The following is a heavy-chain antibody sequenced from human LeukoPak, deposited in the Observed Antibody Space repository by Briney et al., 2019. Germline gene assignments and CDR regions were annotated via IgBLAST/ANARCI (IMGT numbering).Heavy chain of an antibody. V-gene: IGHV3-33*06. CDR3: AKGTGSYAFSAHPYYMDV. Sequence: GRSLRLSCAASGFTFSSYGMHWVRQAPGKGLEWVAVIWYDGSNKYYADSVKGRFTISRDNSKNTLYLQMNSLRAEDTAVYYRAKGTGSYAFSAHPYYMDVWGKGTTVAVSS. D-gene: IGHD1-26*01. CDR2: IWYDGSNK. J-gene: IGHJ6*03. CDR1: GFTFSSYG.